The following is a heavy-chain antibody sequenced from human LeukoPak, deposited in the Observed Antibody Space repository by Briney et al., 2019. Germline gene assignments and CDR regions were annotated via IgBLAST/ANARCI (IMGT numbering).Heavy chain of an antibody. D-gene: IGHD1-1*01. CDR2: IGYDGSNK. Sequence: GGSLRLSCAASGFTFSSYGMHWVRQAPGKGLEWVAFIGYDGSNKYYADSVKGRFTISRDNSKNTLYLQMNSLRAEDTAVYYCAKDLGSPGRDYWGQGTLVTVSS. J-gene: IGHJ4*02. V-gene: IGHV3-30*02. CDR3: AKDLGSPGRDY. CDR1: GFTFSSYG.